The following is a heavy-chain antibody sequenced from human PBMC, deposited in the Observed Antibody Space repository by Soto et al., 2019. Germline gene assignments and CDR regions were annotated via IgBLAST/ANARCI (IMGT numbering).Heavy chain of an antibody. Sequence: TLSLTCTVSGDSFSSGSHFWSWIRQHPGRGLEWIGYISFSGTTYYNPSLKSRLTISIDTSKNQFSLKLASMTAADSAFYYCARGRPIIGAKTFFDYWGQGPLVTVS. D-gene: IGHD1-26*01. V-gene: IGHV4-31*03. J-gene: IGHJ4*02. CDR3: ARGRPIIGAKTFFDY. CDR2: ISFSGTT. CDR1: GDSFSSGSHF.